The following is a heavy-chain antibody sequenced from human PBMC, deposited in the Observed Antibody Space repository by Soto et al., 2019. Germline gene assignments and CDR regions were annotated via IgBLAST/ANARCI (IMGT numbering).Heavy chain of an antibody. J-gene: IGHJ3*02. D-gene: IGHD3-22*01. CDR2: IKSKTDGGTT. V-gene: IGHV3-15*01. CDR3: STDHRRGSRLYDDSSGYSLVFDI. Sequence: GGSLRLSCAASGFTFSNAWMSWVRQAPGKGLEWVGRIKSKTDGGTTEYAEPVKGRFTISIDDSKNTLSLQMNSLKTELTAVYYCSTDHRRGSRLYDDSSGYSLVFDIWGQEPMV. CDR1: GFTFSNAW.